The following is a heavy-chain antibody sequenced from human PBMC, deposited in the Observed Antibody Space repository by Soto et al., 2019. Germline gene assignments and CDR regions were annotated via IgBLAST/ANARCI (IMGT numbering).Heavy chain of an antibody. V-gene: IGHV3-11*06. CDR3: AISLTTWGNDAFDI. Sequence: GGSLRLSCAASGFTFSDYYMGWIRQAPGKGLEWVSYISSSSSYTTYADSVKGRFTISRDNAKNSLYLQMNSLRAEDTALYYCAISLTTWGNDAFDIWGQGTMVTVSS. J-gene: IGHJ3*02. CDR1: GFTFSDYY. CDR2: ISSSSSYT. D-gene: IGHD3-16*01.